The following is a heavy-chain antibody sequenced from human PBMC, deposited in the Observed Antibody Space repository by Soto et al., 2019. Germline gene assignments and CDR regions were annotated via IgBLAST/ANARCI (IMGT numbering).Heavy chain of an antibody. V-gene: IGHV4-30-2*01. Sequence: SETLSLTCAVSGGSISSGGYSWSWIRQPPGKGLEWIGYMYHSGITYYNPSLKSRVTISIDRSKNQFSLKLSSVTAADTAVYYCARAHYGDYGYGMDVWGQGTTVTVSS. CDR2: MYHSGIT. CDR3: ARAHYGDYGYGMDV. CDR1: GGSISSGGYS. J-gene: IGHJ6*02. D-gene: IGHD4-17*01.